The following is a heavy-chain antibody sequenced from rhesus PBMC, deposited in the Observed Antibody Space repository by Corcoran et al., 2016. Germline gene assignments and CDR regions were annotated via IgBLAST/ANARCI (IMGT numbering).Heavy chain of an antibody. CDR1: GSSISRYW. J-gene: IGHJ4*01. Sequence: QVQLQESGPGLVKPSETLSLTCAVSGSSISRYWWRWIRQPPGKGLEWIGETNGNNGSTYYTPALKRRVTISKDAAKNQCARKLSAVTAADTAVYYGERNLPDIGGTVGFDYWGQGVLVTVSS. CDR3: ERNLPDIGGTVGFDY. V-gene: IGHV4-80*01. CDR2: TNGNNGST. D-gene: IGHD5-30*01.